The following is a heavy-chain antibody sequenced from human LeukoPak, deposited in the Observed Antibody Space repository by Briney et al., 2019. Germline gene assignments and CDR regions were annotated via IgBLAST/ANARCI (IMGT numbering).Heavy chain of an antibody. D-gene: IGHD3-22*01. V-gene: IGHV4-34*01. CDR2: INHSGST. Sequence: SETLSLTCAVYGGSFSGYYWSWIRQPPGKGLEWIGEINHSGSTNYNPSLKSRVTISVDTSKNQFSPKLSSVTAADTAVYYCARGRRRSSGYYYGVFDYWGQGTLVTVSS. CDR1: GGSFSGYY. CDR3: ARGRRRSSGYYYGVFDY. J-gene: IGHJ4*02.